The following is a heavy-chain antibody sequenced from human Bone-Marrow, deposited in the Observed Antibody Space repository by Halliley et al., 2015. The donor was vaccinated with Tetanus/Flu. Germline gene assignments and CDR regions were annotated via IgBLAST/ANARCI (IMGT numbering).Heavy chain of an antibody. D-gene: IGHD3-16*02. CDR2: IRSEASGGTT. Sequence: GFIRSEASGGTTNSAASVKGRFTISRDGSKGVAYLQLNSLKTDDTAMYYCVRGGEGGISMTLDHWGQGTLVTVSS. V-gene: IGHV3-49*01. CDR3: VRGGEGGISMTLDH. J-gene: IGHJ4*02.